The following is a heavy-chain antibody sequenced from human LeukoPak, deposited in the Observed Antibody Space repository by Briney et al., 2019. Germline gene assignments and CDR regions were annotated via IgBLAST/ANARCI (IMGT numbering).Heavy chain of an antibody. CDR3: VRHRNWNYDY. J-gene: IGHJ4*02. CDR1: GDSFTTYW. V-gene: IGHV5-51*01. Sequence: GESLKISCKGSGDSFTTYWIGWVRQMPGKGLEWMGIIYLGDSDTRYSSSFQGQATISADKSINTAYLQWSSLKASDTAMYYCVRHRNWNYDYWGQGTLVTVSS. CDR2: IYLGDSDT. D-gene: IGHD1-1*01.